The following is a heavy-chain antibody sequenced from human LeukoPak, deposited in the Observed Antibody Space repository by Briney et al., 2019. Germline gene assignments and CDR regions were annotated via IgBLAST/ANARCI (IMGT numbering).Heavy chain of an antibody. V-gene: IGHV3-48*03. J-gene: IGHJ4*02. D-gene: IGHD1-26*01. Sequence: GGSLRLSCAACGFTFSSYEMNWVRQAPGKGLEWVSYISSSGSTIYYADSVKGRFTISRDNAKNSLYLQVNSLRAEDTAVYYCARDFGQWQLNGGYYFDYWGQGTLVTVSS. CDR1: GFTFSSYE. CDR3: ARDFGQWQLNGGYYFDY. CDR2: ISSSGSTI.